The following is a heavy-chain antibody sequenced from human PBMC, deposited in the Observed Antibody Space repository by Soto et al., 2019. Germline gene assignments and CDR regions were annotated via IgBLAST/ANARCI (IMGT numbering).Heavy chain of an antibody. J-gene: IGHJ3*02. D-gene: IGHD6-13*01. CDR1: GFTLSAYW. CDR3: ARDVSPGSSSVYLDAFDI. V-gene: IGHV3-7*05. Sequence: EVQLEESGGDLVQPGGSLRLSCAASGFTLSAYWMTWVRQAPRKGLEWVANINRDGSKKSDLYSVRGRFTISRDNVGNSLYLQKDSLRADYSALYYCARDVSPGSSSVYLDAFDIWGQGTLVTVSS. CDR2: INRDGSKK.